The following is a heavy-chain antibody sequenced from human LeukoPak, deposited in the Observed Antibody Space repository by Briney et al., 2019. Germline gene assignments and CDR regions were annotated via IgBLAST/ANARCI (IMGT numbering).Heavy chain of an antibody. Sequence: GGSLRLSCAASGFTFSTYSMNWVRQAPGKGLEWVSSISSNSRYIYYADSMRGRFTISRDNAKNSLYLQMNSLKPEDTAVYYCSRVAEAAAFDSWGQGTLVTVPS. V-gene: IGHV3-21*06. D-gene: IGHD6-13*01. CDR3: SRVAEAAAFDS. CDR1: GFTFSTYS. CDR2: ISSNSRYI. J-gene: IGHJ4*02.